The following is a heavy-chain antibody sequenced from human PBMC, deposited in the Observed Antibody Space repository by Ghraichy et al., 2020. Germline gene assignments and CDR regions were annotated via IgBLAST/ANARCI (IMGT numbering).Heavy chain of an antibody. Sequence: GGSLRLSCAASGFAFSSYAMTWVRQAPGKGLEWVSFIGVSDGSTYYSDSVRGRFTFSRDNSKNTVYLEMSSLRVEDTALYYCAKGRGANSILDSWGQGTLVTVSS. CDR2: IGVSDGST. CDR1: GFAFSSYA. D-gene: IGHD4/OR15-4a*01. V-gene: IGHV3-23*01. CDR3: AKGRGANSILDS. J-gene: IGHJ4*02.